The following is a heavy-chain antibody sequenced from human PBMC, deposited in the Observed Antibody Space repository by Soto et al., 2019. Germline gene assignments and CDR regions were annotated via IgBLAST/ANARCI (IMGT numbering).Heavy chain of an antibody. D-gene: IGHD6-19*01. J-gene: IGHJ4*02. V-gene: IGHV3-30*18. CDR2: ISYDGSNT. CDR3: AKGGRQWLVTSDFNY. Sequence: QPGGSLRLSCAASGFTFSSYGMHWVRQAPGKGLEWVAVISYDGSNTHYADSVKGRFTISRDSSKNTVSLEMTSLRAEDTAVYYCAKGGRQWLVTSDFNYWGQGALVTVSS. CDR1: GFTFSSYG.